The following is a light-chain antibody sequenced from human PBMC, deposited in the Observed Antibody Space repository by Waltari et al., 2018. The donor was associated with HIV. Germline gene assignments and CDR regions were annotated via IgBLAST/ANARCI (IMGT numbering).Light chain of an antibody. CDR3: QAWDSGTIV. J-gene: IGLJ3*02. CDR1: NLQHKY. CDR2: QDT. V-gene: IGLV3-1*01. Sequence: SYDLTQPPSVSVSSGQTATVTCSGLNLQHKYVSWYQQRSGQSPVLLIYQDTKRPPGTPERFFGSTSENTATLTINETQPLDEAHYSCQAWDSGTIVFGGGTKLTVL.